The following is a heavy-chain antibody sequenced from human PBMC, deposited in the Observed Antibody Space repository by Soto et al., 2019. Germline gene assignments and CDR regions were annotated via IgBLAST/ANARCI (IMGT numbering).Heavy chain of an antibody. CDR1: GGSISSSSYY. CDR2: IYYSGST. CDR3: ARGGRITIFGVVISPHFDY. V-gene: IGHV4-39*07. Sequence: SETLSLTCTVSGGSISSSSYYWGWIRQPPGKGLEWIGSIYYSGSTYYNPSLKSRVTISVDTSKNQFSLKLSSVTAADTAVYYCARGGRITIFGVVISPHFDYWGQGTLVTVSS. J-gene: IGHJ4*02. D-gene: IGHD3-3*01.